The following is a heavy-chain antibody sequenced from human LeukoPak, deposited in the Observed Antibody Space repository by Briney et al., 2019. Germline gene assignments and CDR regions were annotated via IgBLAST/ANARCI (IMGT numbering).Heavy chain of an antibody. Sequence: GASVKVSCKASGYTFTGYYMHWVRQAPGQGLEWMGWISAYNGNTNYAQKLQGRVTMTTDTPTSTAYMELRSLRSDDTAVYYCARVEKADGAFDIWGQGTMVTVSS. CDR1: GYTFTGYY. CDR3: ARVEKADGAFDI. D-gene: IGHD3-3*01. J-gene: IGHJ3*02. CDR2: ISAYNGNT. V-gene: IGHV1-18*04.